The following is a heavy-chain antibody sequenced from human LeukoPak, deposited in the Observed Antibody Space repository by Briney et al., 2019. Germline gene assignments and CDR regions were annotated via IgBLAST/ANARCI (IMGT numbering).Heavy chain of an antibody. D-gene: IGHD3-22*01. J-gene: IGHJ3*02. V-gene: IGHV3-30-3*01. CDR3: ARGYYDSSGYHDAFDI. CDR1: GFTFSSYA. Sequence: GGSLRLSCAASGFTFSSYAMHWVRQAPGKGLEWVAVISYDGSNKYYADSVKGRFTISRDNSKDTLYLQMNSLRAEDTAVYYCARGYYDSSGYHDAFDIWGQGTMVTISS. CDR2: ISYDGSNK.